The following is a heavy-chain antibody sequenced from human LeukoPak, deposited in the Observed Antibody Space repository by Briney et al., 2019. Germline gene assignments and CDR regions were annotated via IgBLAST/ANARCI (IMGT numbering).Heavy chain of an antibody. V-gene: IGHV1-69*05. J-gene: IGHJ4*02. CDR2: IIPIFGTA. Sequence: ASVKVSCKASGGTFSSYAISWVRQAPGQGLEWMGGIIPIFGTANYAQKLQGRVTMTTDTSTSTAYMELRSLRSDDTAVYYCARDRGWELLLFDYWGQGTLVTVSS. D-gene: IGHD1-26*01. CDR3: ARDRGWELLLFDY. CDR1: GGTFSSYA.